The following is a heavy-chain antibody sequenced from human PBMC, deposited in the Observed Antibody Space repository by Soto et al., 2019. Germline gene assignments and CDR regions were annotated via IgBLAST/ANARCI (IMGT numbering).Heavy chain of an antibody. J-gene: IGHJ6*02. CDR1: GFTISSYA. CDR2: ISYDGRNK. CDR3: VKDGSGGWSCYYGMAS. V-gene: IGHV3-30*18. Sequence: QVQLVESGGGGVQPGRSLRLSCAASGFTISSYAMHWVRQAPGKGLEWVAVISYDGRNKYYADSVKGRFTISRDNSKNTLYLQLSSLRADATAGYYCVKDGSGGWSCYYGMASWGQGPTFTVSS. D-gene: IGHD6-19*01.